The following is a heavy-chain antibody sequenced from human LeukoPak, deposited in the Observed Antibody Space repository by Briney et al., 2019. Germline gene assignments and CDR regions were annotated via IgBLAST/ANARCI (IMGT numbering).Heavy chain of an antibody. D-gene: IGHD3-22*01. CDR2: ISGSGGST. J-gene: IGHJ4*02. CDR3: AQADSSGYIFDY. V-gene: IGHV3-23*01. Sequence: GGSLRLSCAASGFTFSSYAMSWVRQAPGKGLEWVSAISGSGGSTYYADSVKGRFTISRDNSKNTLYLQMNSLRAEDTAVYYCAQADSSGYIFDYWGQGTLVTVSS. CDR1: GFTFSSYA.